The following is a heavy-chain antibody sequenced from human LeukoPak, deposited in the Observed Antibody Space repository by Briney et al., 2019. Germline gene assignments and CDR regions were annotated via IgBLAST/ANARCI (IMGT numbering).Heavy chain of an antibody. CDR2: INPSGGST. V-gene: IGHV1-46*01. J-gene: IGHJ5*02. CDR1: GYTFTSYY. CDR3: ARVGGDTAMVTPPLA. D-gene: IGHD5-18*01. Sequence: GASVKVSCKASGYTFTSYYMHCVRQAPGQGLEWMGIINPSGGSTSYAQKFQGRVTMTRDTSTSTVYMELSSLRSEDTAVYYCARVGGDTAMVTPPLAWGQGTLVTVSS.